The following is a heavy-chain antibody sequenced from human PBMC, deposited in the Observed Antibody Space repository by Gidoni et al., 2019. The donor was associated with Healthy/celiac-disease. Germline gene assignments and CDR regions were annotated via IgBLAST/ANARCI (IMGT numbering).Heavy chain of an antibody. V-gene: IGHV3-13*01. J-gene: IGHJ6*02. D-gene: IGHD2-2*02. CDR3: ARAGVVVPAAILAYGMDV. CDR1: GFTFCSYD. CDR2: IGTAGDT. Sequence: EVQLVESGGGLVQPGGSLRLSCAASGFTFCSYDMHWVRQATGKGLEWVSAIGTAGDTYYPGSVKGRFTISRENAKNSLYLQMNSLRAGDTAVYYCARAGVVVPAAILAYGMDVWGQGTTVTVSS.